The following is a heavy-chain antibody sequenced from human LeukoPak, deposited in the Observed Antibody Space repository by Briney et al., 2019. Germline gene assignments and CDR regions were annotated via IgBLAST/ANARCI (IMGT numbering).Heavy chain of an antibody. Sequence: GASLQISSKGSGSSFTSYWIGWVRPLPGKGLEWMGIIYPGDSDTRYSPSFQGQVTISADKSISTAYLQWSSLKASDTAMYYCARGDDFWSGYPNWFDPWGQGTLVTVSS. CDR1: GSSFTSYW. D-gene: IGHD3-3*01. CDR3: ARGDDFWSGYPNWFDP. CDR2: IYPGDSDT. J-gene: IGHJ5*02. V-gene: IGHV5-51*01.